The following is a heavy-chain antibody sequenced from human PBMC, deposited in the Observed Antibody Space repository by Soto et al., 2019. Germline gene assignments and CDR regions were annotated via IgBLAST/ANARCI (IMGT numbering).Heavy chain of an antibody. CDR3: ARDQTAAGTGGYYGMDV. Sequence: SVKVSCKASAGTFSSYAISWVRQAPGQGLEWMGGIIPIFGTANYAQKFQDRVTITADESTSTAYMELSSLRSEDTAVYYCARDQTAAGTGGYYGMDVWGQGTTVTVSS. D-gene: IGHD6-13*01. J-gene: IGHJ6*02. CDR2: IIPIFGTA. CDR1: AGTFSSYA. V-gene: IGHV1-69*13.